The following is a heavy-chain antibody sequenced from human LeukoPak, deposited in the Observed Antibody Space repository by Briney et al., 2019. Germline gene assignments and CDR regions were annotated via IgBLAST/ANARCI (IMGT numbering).Heavy chain of an antibody. CDR3: ARDRELRFLEWEL. J-gene: IGHJ4*02. CDR1: GGTFSSYA. CDR2: ISAYNGNT. V-gene: IGHV1-18*01. D-gene: IGHD3-3*01. Sequence: GASVKVSCKASGGTFSSYAISWVRQAPGQGLEWMGWISAYNGNTNYAQKLQGRVTMTTDTSTSTAYMELRSLRSDDTAVYYCARDRELRFLEWELWGQGTLVTVSS.